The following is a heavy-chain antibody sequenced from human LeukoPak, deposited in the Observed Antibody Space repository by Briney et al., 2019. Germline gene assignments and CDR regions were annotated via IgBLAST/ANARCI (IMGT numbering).Heavy chain of an antibody. V-gene: IGHV1-2*02. CDR1: GYTFTSYF. D-gene: IGHD3-22*01. Sequence: ASVKVSCKASGYTFTSYFIHWVRQAPGQGLEWMGWIHPKTGGTYYAQNFQGRVTVTRDPSIRTAFLELSRLRSDDTAVYYCARSWIRDFYDSFDGFDLWGQGTTVTVSS. CDR2: IHPKTGGT. J-gene: IGHJ3*01. CDR3: ARSWIRDFYDSFDGFDL.